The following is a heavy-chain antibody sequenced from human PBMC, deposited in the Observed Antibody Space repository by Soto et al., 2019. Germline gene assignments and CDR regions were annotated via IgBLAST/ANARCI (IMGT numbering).Heavy chain of an antibody. Sequence: PSETLSLTCTVSGGSVSSGSYYWSWIRQPPGKGLEWIGYIYYSGSTNYNPSLKSRVTISVDTSKNQFSLKLSSVTAADTAVYYCARVGVRYCTNGVCSDWFDPWGQGTLVTVSS. CDR3: ARVGVRYCTNGVCSDWFDP. D-gene: IGHD2-8*01. J-gene: IGHJ5*02. CDR2: IYYSGST. V-gene: IGHV4-61*01. CDR1: GGSVSSGSYY.